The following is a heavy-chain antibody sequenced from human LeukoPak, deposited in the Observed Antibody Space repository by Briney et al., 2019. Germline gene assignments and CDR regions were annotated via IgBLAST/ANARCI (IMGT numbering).Heavy chain of an antibody. CDR3: ARDSVQLDHAIDY. V-gene: IGHV6-1*01. CDR2: TYHRSKWYN. CDR1: GDSVSSSSAA. D-gene: IGHD1-1*01. Sequence: SQTLSLTCAISGDSVSSSSAAWNWIRQSPSRGLEWLGRTYHRSKWYNDFAVSVKSQITINPDTSKNQFSLQLSSVTPEDTALYYCARDSVQLDHAIDYWGQGTLVTVSS. J-gene: IGHJ4*02.